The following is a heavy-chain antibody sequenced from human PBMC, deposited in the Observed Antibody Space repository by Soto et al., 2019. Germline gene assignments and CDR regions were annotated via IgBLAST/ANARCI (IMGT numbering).Heavy chain of an antibody. Sequence: EVQLVESGGGQVKPGGSLRLSCAASGFTFSGYTVNWVRQAPGKGLEWVSSISTSGGYIFYADSVKGRFTISRDNAKNSLYLQLNSLRAEDTAVYYCAREDGVVGATSAFDYWGQGTLVTVSS. J-gene: IGHJ4*02. V-gene: IGHV3-21*01. D-gene: IGHD1-26*01. CDR3: AREDGVVGATSAFDY. CDR1: GFTFSGYT. CDR2: ISTSGGYI.